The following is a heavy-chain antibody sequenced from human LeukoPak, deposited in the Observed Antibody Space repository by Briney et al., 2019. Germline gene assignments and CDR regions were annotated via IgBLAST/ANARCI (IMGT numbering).Heavy chain of an antibody. CDR1: GFTFSNAW. CDR2: IKSKTDGGTT. V-gene: IGHV3-15*01. J-gene: IGHJ4*02. Sequence: PGGSLRLSCAASGFTFSNAWMSWVRQAPGKGLEWVGRIKSKTDGGTTDYAAPVKGRFTISRDDSKNTRYLQMNSLKTEDTAVYYCTTDRIQLWLRTYYFDYWGQGTLVTVSS. D-gene: IGHD5-18*01. CDR3: TTDRIQLWLRTYYFDY.